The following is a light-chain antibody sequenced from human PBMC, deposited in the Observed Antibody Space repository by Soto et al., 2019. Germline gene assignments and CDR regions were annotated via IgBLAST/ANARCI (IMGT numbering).Light chain of an antibody. CDR2: GAS. Sequence: EIVLTQSPGTLSLSPGERATLSCRASQSVSSSYLAWYQQTPGQAPRLLIYGASSRANGIPDRFSGSGSGTDFTLTISRLEPEDFAVYYCQQYGSSLLTFGGGTKVDIK. V-gene: IGKV3-20*01. CDR3: QQYGSSLLT. J-gene: IGKJ4*01. CDR1: QSVSSSY.